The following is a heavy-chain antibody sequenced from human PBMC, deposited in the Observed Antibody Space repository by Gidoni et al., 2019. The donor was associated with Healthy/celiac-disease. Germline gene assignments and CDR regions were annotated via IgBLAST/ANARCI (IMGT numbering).Heavy chain of an antibody. J-gene: IGHJ5*02. CDR1: GGSISSYY. CDR3: ARRVVAGTGIDWFDP. Sequence: QVQLQESGPGLVKPSETLSLTCTVSGGSISSYYWSWIRQPPGKGLEWIGYIYYSGSTNYNPSLKSRVTISVDTSKNQFSLKLSSVTAADTAVYYCARRVVAGTGIDWFDPWGQGTLVTVSS. V-gene: IGHV4-59*08. CDR2: IYYSGST. D-gene: IGHD6-19*01.